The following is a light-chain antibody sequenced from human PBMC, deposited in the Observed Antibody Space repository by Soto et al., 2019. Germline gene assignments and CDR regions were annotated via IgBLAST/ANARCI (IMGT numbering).Light chain of an antibody. CDR1: SSDVGGYKY. J-gene: IGLJ1*01. Sequence: QSALTQPASVSGSPGQSIAISCIETSSDVGGYKYVSWYQQHPGKAPKLMIYDVSNRPSGVSNRFSGSKSGNTASLTISGLQAEDEADYYCTSYTGSSTLYVFGTGTKVTVL. CDR2: DVS. CDR3: TSYTGSSTLYV. V-gene: IGLV2-14*01.